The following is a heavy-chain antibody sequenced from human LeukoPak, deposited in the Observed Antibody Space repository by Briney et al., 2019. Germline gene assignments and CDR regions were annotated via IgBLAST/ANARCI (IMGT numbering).Heavy chain of an antibody. Sequence: SETLSLTCTVSGYSISSGYYWGWIRQPPGKGLEWIGSIYHSGSTYYNPSLKSRVTISVDTSKNQFSLKLSSVTAADTAVYYCARDEGEGYYYGGFDPWGQGTLVTVSS. D-gene: IGHD3-10*01. CDR1: GYSISSGYY. J-gene: IGHJ5*02. CDR2: IYHSGST. CDR3: ARDEGEGYYYGGFDP. V-gene: IGHV4-38-2*02.